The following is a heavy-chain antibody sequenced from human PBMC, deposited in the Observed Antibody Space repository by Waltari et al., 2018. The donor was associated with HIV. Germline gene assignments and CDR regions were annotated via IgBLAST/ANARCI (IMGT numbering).Heavy chain of an antibody. CDR3: GRVGGGAVAGGFVDY. V-gene: IGHV3-13*01. Sequence: EVQLAESGGGSVQPGGSLRLSCEASGFSFSTYDMARVRQLTGKGPGGVSGIGTAGDRYYLATVKGRFTVSRENDKNSLYLQMNNLGAEDTAVYYCGRVGGGAVAGGFVDYWGQGILVTVSS. J-gene: IGHJ4*02. CDR1: GFSFSTYD. CDR2: IGTAGDR. D-gene: IGHD6-19*01.